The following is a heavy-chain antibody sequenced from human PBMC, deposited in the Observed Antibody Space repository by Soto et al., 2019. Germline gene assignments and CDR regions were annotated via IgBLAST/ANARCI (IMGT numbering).Heavy chain of an antibody. V-gene: IGHV1-18*01. J-gene: IGHJ4*02. Sequence: ASVKVSCKASGYTFNTYGVNWVRQAPGQGLEWMGWINTDSGNPSYAQKFQGRVSMIRDTSSGTAYMEMRSLTSDDTAVYYCTRKKCTGDCYLFDYWGQGTLVTVSS. CDR3: TRKKCTGDCYLFDY. CDR1: GYTFNTYG. CDR2: INTDSGNP. D-gene: IGHD2-21*02.